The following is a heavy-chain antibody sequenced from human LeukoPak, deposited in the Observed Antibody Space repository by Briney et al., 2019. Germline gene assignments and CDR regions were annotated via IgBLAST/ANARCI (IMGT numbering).Heavy chain of an antibody. Sequence: GGSLRLSCAASGFTFSIYSLSWVRQAPGKGLEWVSYISSRDNTIYNADSVKGRFTISGDNAKNSLYLQMNSLRAEDTAVYYCARETAWSIDYWGQGTLVTVSS. CDR3: ARETAWSIDY. D-gene: IGHD3-3*01. CDR2: ISSRDNTI. V-gene: IGHV3-48*01. J-gene: IGHJ4*02. CDR1: GFTFSIYS.